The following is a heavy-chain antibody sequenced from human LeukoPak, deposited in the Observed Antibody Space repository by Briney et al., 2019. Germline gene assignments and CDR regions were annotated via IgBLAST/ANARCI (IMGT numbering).Heavy chain of an antibody. V-gene: IGHV1-2*02. CDR1: RYTFIGYY. D-gene: IGHD6-13*01. CDR3: ARGSSSAVDDFDS. J-gene: IGHJ4*02. CDR2: INPDSGGT. Sequence: ASVKVSCKASRYTFIGYYMHWVRQAPGQGLEWMGWINPDSGGTHYAQKFQGRVTMTKDTSTSTAFMELSSLRSDDTAVYYCARGSSSAVDDFDSWGQGTLVTVS.